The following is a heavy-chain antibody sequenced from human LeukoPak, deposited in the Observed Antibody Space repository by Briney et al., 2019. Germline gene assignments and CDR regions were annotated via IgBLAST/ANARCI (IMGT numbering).Heavy chain of an antibody. V-gene: IGHV4-61*02. D-gene: IGHD6-13*01. CDR2: IYTSGST. CDR1: GGSISSGSYY. J-gene: IGHJ5*02. CDR3: ARDLTDPPDSSSWYFAP. Sequence: PSETLSLTCTVSGGSISSGSYYWSWIRQPAGKGLEWIGRIYTSGSTNYNPSLKSRVTISVDTSKNQFSLKLSSVTAADTAVYYCARDLTDPPDSSSWYFAPWGQGTMVTVSS.